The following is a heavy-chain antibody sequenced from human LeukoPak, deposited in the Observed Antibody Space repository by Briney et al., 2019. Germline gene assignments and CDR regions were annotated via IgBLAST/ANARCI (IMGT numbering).Heavy chain of an antibody. CDR2: IYNSGST. CDR1: GGSISSSNYY. CDR3: ARGLAAAGMGSFDY. J-gene: IGHJ4*02. D-gene: IGHD6-13*01. V-gene: IGHV4-39*07. Sequence: KPSETLSLTCTVSGGSISSSNYYWGWIRQPPGKGLEWIENIYNSGSTYYNPSLKSRVTISVDTSKNQFSLKLSSVTAADTAVYYCARGLAAAGMGSFDYWGQGTLVTVSS.